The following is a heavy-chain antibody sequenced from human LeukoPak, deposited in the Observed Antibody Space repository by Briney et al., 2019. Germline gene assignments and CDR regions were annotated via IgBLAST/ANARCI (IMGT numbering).Heavy chain of an antibody. D-gene: IGHD1-7*01. Sequence: SETLSLTCAVYGGSFSGYYWGWIRQPPGKGLEWIGEINHSGSTNYNPSLKSRVTISVDTSKNQFSLKLSSVTAADTAVYYCATARGRITGTTRWGQGTLVTVSS. CDR1: GGSFSGYY. V-gene: IGHV4-34*01. CDR3: ATARGRITGTTR. J-gene: IGHJ4*02. CDR2: INHSGST.